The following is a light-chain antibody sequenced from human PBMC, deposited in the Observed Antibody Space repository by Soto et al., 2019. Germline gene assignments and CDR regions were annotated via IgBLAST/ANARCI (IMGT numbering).Light chain of an antibody. CDR3: QQYSRYSA. CDR1: QSLSSR. Sequence: IQMTQSPSTLSTYVGDRVTITCRASQSLSSRLAWYQQIPGKAPKLLIYDAFSLQSGVPSRFSGSGSGTEFSLTISSLQPDDFATYYCQQYSRYSAFGQGTKVDI. CDR2: DAF. J-gene: IGKJ2*01. V-gene: IGKV1-5*01.